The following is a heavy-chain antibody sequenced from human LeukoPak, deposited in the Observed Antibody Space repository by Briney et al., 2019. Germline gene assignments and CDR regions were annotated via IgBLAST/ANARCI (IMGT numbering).Heavy chain of an antibody. V-gene: IGHV3-21*01. CDR3: ASHDYGDYVSRPNDY. CDR1: GFTFSSYS. CDR2: ISSSSSYI. D-gene: IGHD4-17*01. Sequence: PGGSLRLSCAASGFTFSSYSMNWVRQAPGKGLEWVSSISSSSSYIYYADSVKGRFTISRDNAKNSLYLQMNSLRAEDTAVYYCASHDYGDYVSRPNDYWGQGTLVTVSS. J-gene: IGHJ4*02.